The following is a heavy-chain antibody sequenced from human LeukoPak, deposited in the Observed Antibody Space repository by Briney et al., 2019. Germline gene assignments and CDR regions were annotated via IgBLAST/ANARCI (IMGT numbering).Heavy chain of an antibody. V-gene: IGHV3-23*01. J-gene: IGHJ4*02. D-gene: IGHD3-10*01. CDR2: ISGSGGST. CDR3: AKGLIWFPTEHYFDY. CDR1: GFTFSSYA. Sequence: GGSLRLSCAASGFTFSSYAMSWVRQAPGKGLEWVSAISGSGGSTYYADSVKGRFTISRDNSKNTLYLQMNSLRAEDTAVYYCAKGLIWFPTEHYFDYWGQGTLVTVSS.